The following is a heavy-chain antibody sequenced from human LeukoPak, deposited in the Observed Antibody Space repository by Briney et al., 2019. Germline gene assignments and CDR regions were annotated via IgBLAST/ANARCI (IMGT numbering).Heavy chain of an antibody. J-gene: IGHJ4*02. CDR2: IRYDGSNK. V-gene: IGHV3-30*02. Sequence: GGSLRLSCAASGFAFSSYGMHWVRQAPGKGLEWVAFIRYDGSNKYYADSVKGRFTISRDNSKNTLYLQMNSLRAEDTAVYYCAKDLERLPDYWGQGTLVTVSS. CDR1: GFAFSSYG. CDR3: AKDLERLPDY.